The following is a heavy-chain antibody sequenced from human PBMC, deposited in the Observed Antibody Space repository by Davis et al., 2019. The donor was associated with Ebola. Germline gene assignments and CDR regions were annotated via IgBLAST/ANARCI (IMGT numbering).Heavy chain of an antibody. CDR1: GGSISSGGYS. J-gene: IGHJ4*02. Sequence: PSETLSLTCAVSGGSISSGGYSWSWIRQPPGKGLEWIGYIYHSGSTYYNPSLKSRVTISVDRSKNQFSLKLSSVTAADTAVYYCARAPSGSGFDYWGQGTLVTVSS. D-gene: IGHD6-19*01. CDR2: IYHSGST. V-gene: IGHV4-30-2*01. CDR3: ARAPSGSGFDY.